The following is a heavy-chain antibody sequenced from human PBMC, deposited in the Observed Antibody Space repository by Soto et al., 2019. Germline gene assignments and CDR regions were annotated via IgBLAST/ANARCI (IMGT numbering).Heavy chain of an antibody. CDR1: GGSFRRYS. CDR3: ARDLRPSGTEDY. Sequence: QVQLVQSGAEVKKPGSSVKVSCKTPGGSFRRYSISWVRQAPGQGLEWMGGINPISGTPHYAEKFQGRLTITADTSTYTAYMELRSLRSADTAVYYCARDLRPSGTEDYWGQGTLVTVSS. D-gene: IGHD2-2*01. J-gene: IGHJ4*02. V-gene: IGHV1-69*06. CDR2: INPISGTP.